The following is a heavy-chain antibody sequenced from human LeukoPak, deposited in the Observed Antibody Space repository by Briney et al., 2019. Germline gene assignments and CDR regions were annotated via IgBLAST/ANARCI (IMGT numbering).Heavy chain of an antibody. CDR3: AIHSSSWSDMDV. CDR1: GFTFSDYY. CDR2: ISSSSSYI. V-gene: IGHV3-11*06. J-gene: IGHJ6*03. D-gene: IGHD6-13*01. Sequence: GGSLRLSCAASGFTFSDYYMSWIRQTPGKGLEWVSSISSSSSYIYYADSVKGRFTISRDNAKNSLYLQMNSLRAEDTAVYYCAIHSSSWSDMDVWGKGTTATVSS.